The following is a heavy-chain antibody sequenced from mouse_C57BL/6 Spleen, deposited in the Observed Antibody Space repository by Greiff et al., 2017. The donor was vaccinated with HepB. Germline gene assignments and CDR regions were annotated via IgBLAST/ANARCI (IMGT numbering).Heavy chain of an antibody. V-gene: IGHV1-76*01. CDR3: ARCGNYYAMDY. CDR1: GYTFTDYY. Sequence: QVHVKQSGAELVRPGASVKLSCKASGYTFTDYYINWVKQRPGQGLEWIARIYPGSGNTYYNEKFKGKATLTAEKSSSTSYMQLSSLTSEDSAVYFCARCGNYYAMDYWGQGTSVTVSS. CDR2: IYPGSGNT. J-gene: IGHJ4*01. D-gene: IGHD2-1*01.